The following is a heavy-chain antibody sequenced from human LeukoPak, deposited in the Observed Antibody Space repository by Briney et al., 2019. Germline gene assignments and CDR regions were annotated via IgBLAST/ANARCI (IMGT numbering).Heavy chain of an antibody. Sequence: SETLSLTCTVSGGSISSSSYYWGWIRQPPGKGLEWIGSIYYSGSTYYNPSLRSRVTISVDTSKNQFSLKLSSVTAADTAVYYCARQSIAARPTDYWGQRTLVTVSS. V-gene: IGHV4-39*01. CDR2: IYYSGST. J-gene: IGHJ4*02. CDR3: ARQSIAARPTDY. CDR1: GGSISSSSYY. D-gene: IGHD6-6*01.